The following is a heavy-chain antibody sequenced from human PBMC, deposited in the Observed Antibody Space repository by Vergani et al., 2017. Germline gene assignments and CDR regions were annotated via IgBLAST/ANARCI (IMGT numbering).Heavy chain of an antibody. J-gene: IGHJ5*02. CDR3: ARDSGPYDVWSGHDLFPPNWFDP. CDR2: ISYDGSNK. CDR1: GFTFSSYA. Sequence: QVQLVESGGGVVQPGRSLRLSCAASGFTFSSYAMHWVRQAPGKGLEWVAVISYDGSNKYYADSVTGRFTLSRDNSKNTLYLQRNSLRAEDTAVYYGARDSGPYDVWSGHDLFPPNWFDPWGQGTLVTVSS. V-gene: IGHV3-30-3*01. D-gene: IGHD3-3*01.